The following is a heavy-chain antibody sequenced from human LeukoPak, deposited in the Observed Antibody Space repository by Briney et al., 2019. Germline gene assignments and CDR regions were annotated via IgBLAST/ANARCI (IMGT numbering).Heavy chain of an antibody. CDR1: GYTFTGYY. J-gene: IGHJ6*03. CDR3: ARDGRWGYCSGGSCYSDYYYYYYMDV. CDR2: INPNSGGT. Sequence: ASVKVSCKASGYTFTGYYMHWVRQAPGQGLEWMGWINPNSGGTNYAQKFQGRVTMTRDTSTSTVYMELSSLRSEDTAVYYCARDGRWGYCSGGSCYSDYYYYYYMDVWGKGTTVTVSS. V-gene: IGHV1-2*02. D-gene: IGHD2-15*01.